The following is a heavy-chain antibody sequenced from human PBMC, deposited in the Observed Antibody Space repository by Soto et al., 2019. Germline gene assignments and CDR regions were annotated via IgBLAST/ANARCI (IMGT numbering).Heavy chain of an antibody. J-gene: IGHJ4*02. CDR1: GFTFSSYA. CDR3: ARDFVGSDYHFDC. V-gene: IGHV3-33*01. Sequence: QVQLVESGGGVVQPGRSLRVSCAASGFTFSSYATHWVRQAPGKGLEWVAVIWYDGTSKYYADSVKGRFTISRDSSKNTLYLQMNSLRVEDTAVYYCARDFVGSDYHFDCWGQGTLVTVSS. CDR2: IWYDGTSK. D-gene: IGHD4-17*01.